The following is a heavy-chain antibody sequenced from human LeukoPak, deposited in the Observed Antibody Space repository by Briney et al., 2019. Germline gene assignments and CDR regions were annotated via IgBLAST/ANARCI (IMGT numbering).Heavy chain of an antibody. V-gene: IGHV3-15*01. Sequence: GESLRLSCAASGFTFSGCWVSWVRQTQGKGLEWVGRIKSKTDGGTTDYAAPVKGRFTISRDDSKNTLYLQMNSLKAEDTAVYYCTPSQIACSYSFGYWGQGTLVTVSS. CDR3: TPSQIACSYSFGY. J-gene: IGHJ4*02. CDR2: IKSKTDGGTT. D-gene: IGHD1-26*01. CDR1: GFTFSGCW.